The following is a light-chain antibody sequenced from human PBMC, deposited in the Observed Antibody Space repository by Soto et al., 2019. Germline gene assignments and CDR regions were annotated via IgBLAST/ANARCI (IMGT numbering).Light chain of an antibody. CDR2: KVS. J-gene: IGKJ1*01. CDR3: MQGTHWPS. V-gene: IGKV2-30*01. CDR1: QSLVYSGGNTY. Sequence: DVVMTQSPLSLPVTLGQPASISCRSSQSLVYSGGNTYLNWFQQRPGQSPRRLIYKVSNRDSGVPDRFSGSGSGTDFTLKISRVEAEDVGVYYCMQGTHWPSFGQGTKVDIK.